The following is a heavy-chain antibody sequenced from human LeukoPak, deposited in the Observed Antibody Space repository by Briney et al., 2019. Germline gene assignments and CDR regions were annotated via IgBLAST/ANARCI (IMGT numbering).Heavy chain of an antibody. Sequence: GVSLRLSCAASGFTFSSYSMNWVRQAPGKGLEWVSSISSSSSYIYYADSVKGRFTISRDNAKNSLYLQMNSLRAEDTAVYYCARGMADYFDYWGQGTLVTVSS. CDR2: ISSSSSYI. CDR3: ARGMADYFDY. D-gene: IGHD5-24*01. V-gene: IGHV3-21*01. J-gene: IGHJ4*02. CDR1: GFTFSSYS.